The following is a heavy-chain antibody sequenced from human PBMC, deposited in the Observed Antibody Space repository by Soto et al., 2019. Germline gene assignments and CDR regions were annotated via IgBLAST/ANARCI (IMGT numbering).Heavy chain of an antibody. CDR1: GFTFSSYA. J-gene: IGHJ5*02. V-gene: IGHV3-23*01. D-gene: IGHD6-19*01. CDR2: ISGSGGST. Sequence: PGRSLRLSCAASGFTFSSYAMSWVRQAPGEGLEWVSAISGSGGSTYYADSVKGRFTISRDNSKNTLYLQMNSLRAEDTAVYYCAKGSRSKYSNGPLGKGTLVNVSS. CDR3: AKGSRSKYSNGP.